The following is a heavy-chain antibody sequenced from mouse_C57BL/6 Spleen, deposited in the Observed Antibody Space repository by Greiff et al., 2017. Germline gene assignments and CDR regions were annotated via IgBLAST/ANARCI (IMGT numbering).Heavy chain of an antibody. V-gene: IGHV5-17*01. CDR2: ISSGSSTI. D-gene: IGHD4-1*01. Sequence: EVKLVESGGGLVKPGGSLKLSCAASGFTFSDYGMHWVRQAPEQGLEWVAYISSGSSTIYYADTVKGRFTISGDNAKNTLFLQMTSLRSEDTAMYYCARPSGTGTYAMDYWGQGTSVTVSS. CDR1: GFTFSDYG. J-gene: IGHJ4*01. CDR3: ARPSGTGTYAMDY.